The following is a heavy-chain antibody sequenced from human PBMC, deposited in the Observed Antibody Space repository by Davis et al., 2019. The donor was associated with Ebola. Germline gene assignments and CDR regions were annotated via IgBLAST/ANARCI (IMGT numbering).Heavy chain of an antibody. J-gene: IGHJ5*02. CDR1: GGSISSSSYY. CDR3: ARGRQYSWFDP. Sequence: MPSETLSLTCTVSGGSISSSSYYWGWIRQPPGKGLEWIGEINHSGSTNYNPSLKSRVTISVDTSKNQFSLKLSSVTAADTAVYYCARGRQYSWFDPWGQGTLVTVSS. CDR2: INHSGST. D-gene: IGHD2/OR15-2a*01. V-gene: IGHV4-39*07.